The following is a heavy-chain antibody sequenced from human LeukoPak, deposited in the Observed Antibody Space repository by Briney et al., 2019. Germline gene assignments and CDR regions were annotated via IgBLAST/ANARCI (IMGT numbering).Heavy chain of an antibody. CDR2: IYHSGYT. CDR1: GYSISSGYY. J-gene: IGHJ6*03. Sequence: NPSEALSLTCSVSGYSISSGYYWGWIRQPPGKGLEWIGTIYHSGYTYYIPSLKSRVTISVDTSKNQFSLKLSSVTAADTAVYYCAREYSSGWYAPGYMDVWGRGTTVTISS. V-gene: IGHV4-38-2*02. D-gene: IGHD6-19*01. CDR3: AREYSSGWYAPGYMDV.